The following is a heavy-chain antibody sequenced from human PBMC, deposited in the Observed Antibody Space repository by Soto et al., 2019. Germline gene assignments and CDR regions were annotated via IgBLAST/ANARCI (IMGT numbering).Heavy chain of an antibody. J-gene: IGHJ4*02. CDR3: AHRVLRTVFGLVTTTAIYFDF. D-gene: IGHD3-3*01. CDR1: GFSLTTSGVG. Sequence: QITLKESGPTVVKPTETLTLTCTFSGFSLTTSGVGVGWVRQSPGKAPEWLARIYWDDDKRYSTSLKSRLTSAKDTSKNQVVLTMANVDPADTATYYCAHRVLRTVFGLVTTTAIYFDFWGQGTPVVVSS. CDR2: IYWDDDK. V-gene: IGHV2-5*02.